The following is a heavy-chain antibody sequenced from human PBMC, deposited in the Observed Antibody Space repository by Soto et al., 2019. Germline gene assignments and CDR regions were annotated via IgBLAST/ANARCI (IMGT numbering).Heavy chain of an antibody. J-gene: IGHJ5*01. Sequence: QVQLQESGPGLVKPSQTLSLTCSVSGGSISSGGYYWSWIRQHPEKGLEWIGYIYYSVSTNYNPSLKSRVIIAVDTSSNRFSLDLRSVTAEDTAISYCARHSASWQWFDYWGQGTLVTVYS. D-gene: IGHD1-26*01. V-gene: IGHV4-31*03. CDR3: ARHSASWQWFDY. CDR1: GGSISSGGYY. CDR2: IYYSVST.